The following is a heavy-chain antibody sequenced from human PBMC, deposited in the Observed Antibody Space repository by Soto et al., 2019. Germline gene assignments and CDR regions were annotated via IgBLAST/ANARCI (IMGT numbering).Heavy chain of an antibody. V-gene: IGHV3-30*18. D-gene: IGHD3-22*01. J-gene: IGHJ4*02. CDR1: GVTFSSYG. Sequence: PGGSVRLSCAASGVTFSSYGMHWVRQAPGKGLEWVAVISYDGSNKYYADSVKGRFTISRDNSKNTLYLQMNSLRAEDTAVYYCAKVHDSSGYYYDLDYWGQGTLVTVSS. CDR3: AKVHDSSGYYYDLDY. CDR2: ISYDGSNK.